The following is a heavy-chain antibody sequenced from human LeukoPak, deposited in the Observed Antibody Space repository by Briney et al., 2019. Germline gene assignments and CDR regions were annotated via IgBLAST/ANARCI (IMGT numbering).Heavy chain of an antibody. J-gene: IGHJ6*02. Sequence: QPGGSLRLSYVASGFTFNSYGIHWVRQAPGKGLEWVAVIWYDGSNKYYADSVKGRFTISRDNSKNTLYLQMNSLRAEDTAVYYCARVDSYCSGEGCYYYGMDVWGQGTTVTVSS. CDR3: ARVDSYCSGEGCYYYGMDV. D-gene: IGHD2-15*01. V-gene: IGHV3-33*01. CDR2: IWYDGSNK. CDR1: GFTFNSYG.